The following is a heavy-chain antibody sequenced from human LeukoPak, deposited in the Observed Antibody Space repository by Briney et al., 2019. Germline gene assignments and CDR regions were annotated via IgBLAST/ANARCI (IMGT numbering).Heavy chain of an antibody. CDR1: GYSISSGYY. CDR3: ARDTSYDSSGY. V-gene: IGHV4-38-2*02. J-gene: IGHJ4*02. CDR2: IYHSGST. D-gene: IGHD3-22*01. Sequence: PSETLSLTCTVSGYSISSGYYWGWIRQPPGKGLEWIGSIYHSGSTYYNPSLKSRVTISVDTSKNQFPLKLSSVTAADTAVYYCARDTSYDSSGYWGQGTLVTVSS.